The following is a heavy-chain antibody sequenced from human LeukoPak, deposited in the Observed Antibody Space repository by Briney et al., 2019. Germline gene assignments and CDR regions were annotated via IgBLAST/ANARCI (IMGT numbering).Heavy chain of an antibody. J-gene: IGHJ4*02. CDR3: ARVQQQLFDY. Sequence: SETLSLTCTVSGGSISSSSYYWGWIRQPPGKGLEWIGSIYYSGSTYYNPSLKSRVTISVDTSKNQFSLRLSSVTAADTAVYCCARVQQQLFDYWGQGTLVTVSS. V-gene: IGHV4-39*07. CDR1: GGSISSSSYY. D-gene: IGHD6-13*01. CDR2: IYYSGST.